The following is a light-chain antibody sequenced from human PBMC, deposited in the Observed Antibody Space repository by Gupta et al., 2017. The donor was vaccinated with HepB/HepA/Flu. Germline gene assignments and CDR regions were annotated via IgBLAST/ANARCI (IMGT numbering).Light chain of an antibody. V-gene: IGKV3-11*01. CDR2: DAS. Sequence: EIVLTQSPATLSLSPGERATLSCRASQSVSSYLAWYQQKPGQAPRPLIYDASNRAPGIPTRFSGSGCGTDFTLTISSLEPEDFAVYYCQQRSNWPLLTFGGGTKVEIK. CDR3: QQRSNWPLLT. J-gene: IGKJ4*01. CDR1: QSVSSY.